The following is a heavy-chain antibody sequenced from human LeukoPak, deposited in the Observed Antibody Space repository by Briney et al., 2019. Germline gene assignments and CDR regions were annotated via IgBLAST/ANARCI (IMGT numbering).Heavy chain of an antibody. V-gene: IGHV3-7*01. J-gene: IGHJ3*02. D-gene: IGHD3-10*01. Sequence: GGSLRLSCAASGFTFSSYWMSWVRQAPGKGLEWVANIKQDGSEKYYVDSVKGRFTISRDNAKNSLYLQMNSLRAEDTAVYYCARDSGYYGSGSRDAFDIWGQGTMVTVSS. CDR3: ARDSGYYGSGSRDAFDI. CDR2: IKQDGSEK. CDR1: GFTFSSYW.